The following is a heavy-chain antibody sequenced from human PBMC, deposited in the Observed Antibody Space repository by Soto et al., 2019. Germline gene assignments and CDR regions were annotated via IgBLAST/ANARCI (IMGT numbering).Heavy chain of an antibody. CDR1: GGSISSYY. CDR3: ARWYGGSLDY. CDR2: IYYSGST. V-gene: IGHV4-59*01. D-gene: IGHD4-17*01. J-gene: IGHJ4*02. Sequence: QVQLQESGPGLVKPSETLSLTCTVSGGSISSYYWSWIRQPPGKGLEWIGYIYYSGSTNYTPSLKSRVTISVDTSKNQFSLKLSSVTAADTAVYYCARWYGGSLDYWGQGTLVTVSS.